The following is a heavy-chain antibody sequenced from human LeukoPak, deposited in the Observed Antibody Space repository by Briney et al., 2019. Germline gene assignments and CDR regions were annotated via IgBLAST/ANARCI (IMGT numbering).Heavy chain of an antibody. D-gene: IGHD5-18*01. J-gene: IGHJ4*02. Sequence: GGSLRLSCAASEFTFSTYAMNGVRQAPGKGREWVSAISGSGGSTYYADSVKGRFTISRDNSKNTLYLQMNSLRAEDTAVYYCAKVAGYSYVGVYYFDYWGQGTLVTVSS. CDR3: AKVAGYSYVGVYYFDY. CDR1: EFTFSTYA. CDR2: ISGSGGST. V-gene: IGHV3-23*01.